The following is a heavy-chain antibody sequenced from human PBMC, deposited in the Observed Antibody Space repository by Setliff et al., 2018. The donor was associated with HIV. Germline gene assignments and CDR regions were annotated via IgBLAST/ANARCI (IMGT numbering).Heavy chain of an antibody. V-gene: IGHV1-46*01. CDR1: GYTFTSYY. D-gene: IGHD3-16*01. J-gene: IGHJ4*02. CDR3: ASHLFGISPPGKD. Sequence: ASVKVSCKASGYTFTSYYIHWVRQAPGQGLEWMGIISPSGGVTSYAQNFQGRFTMSRDNAKSTVYLQMNSLRAEDTAVYYCASHLFGISPPGKDWGQGTLVTVSS. CDR2: ISPSGGVT.